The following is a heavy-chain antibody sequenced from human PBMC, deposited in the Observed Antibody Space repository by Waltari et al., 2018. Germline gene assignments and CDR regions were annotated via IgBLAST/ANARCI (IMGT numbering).Heavy chain of an antibody. D-gene: IGHD5-12*01. CDR1: GGSFSGYY. J-gene: IGHJ5*02. CDR2: INHSGRT. Sequence: QVQLQQWGAGLLKPSETLSLTCAVYGGSFSGYYWSWIRQPPGKGLEWIGEINHSGRTNYNPSLKSRVTISVDTSKNQFSLKLSSVTAADTAVYYCAGYSGYDGGFDPWGQGTLVTVSS. CDR3: AGYSGYDGGFDP. V-gene: IGHV4-34*01.